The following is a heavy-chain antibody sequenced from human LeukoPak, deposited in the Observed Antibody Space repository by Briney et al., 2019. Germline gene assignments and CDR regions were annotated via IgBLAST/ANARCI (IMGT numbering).Heavy chain of an antibody. Sequence: GESLKISCKGSGYSFTNNWIGWVRQMPGKGLEWMGIIYPGDSDTRYSPSFQGQVTISADRSISTAYLQWSSLKASDTAMYYCARQARGIVAPTNWFDPWGQGTLVTVSS. CDR1: GYSFTNNW. D-gene: IGHD6-13*01. V-gene: IGHV5-51*01. CDR2: IYPGDSDT. CDR3: ARQARGIVAPTNWFDP. J-gene: IGHJ5*02.